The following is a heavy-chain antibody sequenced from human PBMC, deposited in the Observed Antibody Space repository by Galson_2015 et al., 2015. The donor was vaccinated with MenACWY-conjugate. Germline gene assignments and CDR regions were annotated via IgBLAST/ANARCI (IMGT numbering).Heavy chain of an antibody. Sequence: SLRLSCAASGFTFSTYWMTWVRQAPGKGLEWVANIMPDGSETYYVDSVKGRFTISRDNAENSLYLQMDSLRVEDTAVYYCAGTAGSVPPWGQGTLVTVSS. CDR1: GFTFSTYW. CDR3: AGTAGSVPP. D-gene: IGHD2-21*02. CDR2: IMPDGSET. V-gene: IGHV3-7*01. J-gene: IGHJ5*02.